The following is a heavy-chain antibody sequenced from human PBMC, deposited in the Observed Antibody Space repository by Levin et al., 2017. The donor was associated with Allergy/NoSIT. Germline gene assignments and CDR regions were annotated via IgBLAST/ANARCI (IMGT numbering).Heavy chain of an antibody. CDR1: GFTFSSYS. CDR3: ARAEYSSGWYVPEGGLPLDY. D-gene: IGHD6-19*01. V-gene: IGHV3-21*01. CDR2: ISSSSSYI. J-gene: IGHJ4*02. Sequence: GESLKISCAASGFTFSSYSMNWVRQAPGKGLEWVSSISSSSSYIYYADSVKGRFTISRDNAKNSLYLQMNSLRAEDPAVYYCARAEYSSGWYVPEGGLPLDYWGKGTLVNVSS.